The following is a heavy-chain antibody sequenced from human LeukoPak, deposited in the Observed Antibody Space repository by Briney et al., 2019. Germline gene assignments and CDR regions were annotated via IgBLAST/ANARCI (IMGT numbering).Heavy chain of an antibody. D-gene: IGHD3-3*01. Sequence: PGGSLRLSCAASGFTFDDYTLHWIRQAPGKGLEWVSAISSDSSYIYYADSVKGRFTISRDNAKNSLYLQMNSLRAEDTAVYYCARDLRRVLEFDYWGQGTLVTVSS. V-gene: IGHV3-21*01. CDR2: ISSDSSYI. CDR3: ARDLRRVLEFDY. CDR1: GFTFDDYT. J-gene: IGHJ4*02.